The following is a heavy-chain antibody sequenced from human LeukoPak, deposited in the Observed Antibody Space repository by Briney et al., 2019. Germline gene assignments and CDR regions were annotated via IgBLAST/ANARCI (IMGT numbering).Heavy chain of an antibody. CDR3: ARVGGYCSSTSCPNWFDP. D-gene: IGHD2-2*03. V-gene: IGHV1-69*05. CDR2: IIPIFGTA. Sequence: GSSVKVSCKASGGTFSSYAISWVRQAPGQGLEWMGGIIPIFGTANYAQKFQGRVTITTDESTSTAYMELSSLRSEDTAVYYCARVGGYCSSTSCPNWFDPWGQGTLVTVSS. CDR1: GGTFSSYA. J-gene: IGHJ5*02.